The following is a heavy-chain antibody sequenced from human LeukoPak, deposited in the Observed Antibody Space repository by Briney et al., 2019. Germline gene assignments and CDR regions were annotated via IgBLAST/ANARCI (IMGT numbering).Heavy chain of an antibody. CDR2: IYYSGST. J-gene: IGHJ4*02. D-gene: IGHD5-24*01. CDR1: GGSISSYY. V-gene: IGHV4-59*01. CDR3: AAFGGDGYNTSFDY. Sequence: SETLSLTCTVSGGSISSYYWSWIRQPPGKGLEWIGYIYYSGSTNYNPSLKSRVTISVDTSKNQFSLKLSSVTAADTAVYYCAAFGGDGYNTSFDYWGQGTLVTVSS.